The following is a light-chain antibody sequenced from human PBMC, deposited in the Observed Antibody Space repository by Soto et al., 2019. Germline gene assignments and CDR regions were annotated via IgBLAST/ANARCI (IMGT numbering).Light chain of an antibody. Sequence: QSALTQPASVSGSPGQSITISCTGTSSDVGRYNLVSWYQQHPGKAPKLMIYEVSKRPSGVSNRFSGSKSGNTASLTISGLQAEDEADYYCCSYAGSSTFPYVFGTGTKVPVL. CDR1: SSDVGRYNL. CDR3: CSYAGSSTFPYV. CDR2: EVS. J-gene: IGLJ1*01. V-gene: IGLV2-23*02.